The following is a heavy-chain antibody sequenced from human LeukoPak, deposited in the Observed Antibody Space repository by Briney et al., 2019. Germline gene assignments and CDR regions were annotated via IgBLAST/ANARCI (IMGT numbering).Heavy chain of an antibody. V-gene: IGHV3-7*01. J-gene: IGHJ4*02. CDR2: IKQGGSEI. CDR3: ARDRESESDSEGDY. Sequence: GGSLRLSCSASGFTFSRFWMSWVRQVPGKGLEYVALIKQGGSEIYHMDSVKGRFTNSRDDATNSLYLQMNSLRVEDTALYYCARDRESESDSEGDYWGQGTLVTVSS. D-gene: IGHD4-11*01. CDR1: GFTFSRFW.